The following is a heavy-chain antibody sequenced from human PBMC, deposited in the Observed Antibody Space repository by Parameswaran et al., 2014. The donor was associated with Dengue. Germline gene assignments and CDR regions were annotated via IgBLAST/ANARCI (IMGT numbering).Heavy chain of an antibody. V-gene: IGHV4-39*01. CDR2: IYYSGST. D-gene: IGHD6-19*01. Sequence: WIRQPPGKGLEWIGSIYYSGSTYYNPSLKSRVIISADTSKNQISLKVSSVTAADTAVYYCARHGQQWLVSVFGYWGRGTLVTVSS. J-gene: IGHJ4*02. CDR3: ARHGQQWLVSVFGY.